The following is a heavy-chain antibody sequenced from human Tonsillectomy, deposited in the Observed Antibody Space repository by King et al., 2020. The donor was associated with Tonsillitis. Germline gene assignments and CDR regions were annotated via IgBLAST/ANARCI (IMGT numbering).Heavy chain of an antibody. CDR3: ARLLDYYGSGTYSDY. CDR2: IYSSGNT. CDR1: GGSISSGDYH. J-gene: IGHJ4*02. V-gene: IGHV4-30-4*08. Sequence: QLQESGPGLVKPSQTLSLTCTVSGGSISSGDYHWSWTRQPPGKGLEWIGYIYSSGNTHFNPSLRSRVAISAATSKNQFSLKLTSVTAADTAVYYCARLLDYYGSGTYSDYWGQGTLVTVSS. D-gene: IGHD3-10*01.